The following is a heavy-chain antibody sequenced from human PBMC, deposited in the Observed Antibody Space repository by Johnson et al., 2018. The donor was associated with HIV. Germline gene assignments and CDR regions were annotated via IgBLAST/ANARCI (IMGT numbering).Heavy chain of an antibody. V-gene: IGHV3-13*01. J-gene: IGHJ3*02. CDR1: GFTFSSYD. D-gene: IGHD4-23*01. CDR3: ARGDYGGNLDAFDI. CDR2: IGTAGDT. Sequence: VQPGRSLRLSCAASGFTFSSYDMHWVRQATGKGLEWVSAIGTAGDTYYPGSVKGRFTISRENAKNSLYLQMNSLRAGDTAVYYCARGDYGGNLDAFDIWGQGTMVTVSS.